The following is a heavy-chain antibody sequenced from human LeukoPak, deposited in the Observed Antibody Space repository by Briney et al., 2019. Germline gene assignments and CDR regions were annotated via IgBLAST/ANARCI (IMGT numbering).Heavy chain of an antibody. CDR3: ARDRYSSSSEGY. J-gene: IGHJ4*02. CDR2: ISSSSSYI. D-gene: IGHD6-6*01. Sequence: GGSLRLSGAASGFTFSSYSMNWVRQAPGKGLEWVSSISSSSSYIYYADSVKGRFTISRDNAKNSLYLQMNSLRAEDTAVYYCARDRYSSSSEGYWGQGTLVTVSS. V-gene: IGHV3-21*01. CDR1: GFTFSSYS.